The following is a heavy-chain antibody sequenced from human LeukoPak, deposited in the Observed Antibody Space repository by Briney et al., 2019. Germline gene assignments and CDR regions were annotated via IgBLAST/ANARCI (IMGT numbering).Heavy chain of an antibody. CDR1: GGSISSSNW. J-gene: IGHJ4*02. D-gene: IGHD3-10*01. CDR2: IYHTGST. V-gene: IGHV4-4*02. Sequence: PSETLSLTCAVSGGSISSSNWWSWVRQPPGKGLEWIGEIYHTGSTYYNPSLKSRVTISVDKSKNQFSLKLSSVTAADTAVYYCASTLVRGWYFDYWGQGTLVTVSS. CDR3: ASTLVRGWYFDY.